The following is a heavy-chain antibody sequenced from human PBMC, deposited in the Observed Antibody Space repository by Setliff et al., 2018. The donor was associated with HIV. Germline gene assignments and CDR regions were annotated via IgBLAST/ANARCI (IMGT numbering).Heavy chain of an antibody. CDR2: VYYSGST. CDR1: GGSISSYY. J-gene: IGHJ6*03. CDR3: ARGNYDTSDYYTNFYYYYMDV. V-gene: IGHV4-59*01. Sequence: SETLSLTCTVSGGSISSYYWSWVRKPPGKGLEWIGYVYYSGSTSYSPSLRGRVTMSVDPSKNQFSLKLNSVTAADTAIYYCARGNYDTSDYYTNFYYYYMDVGGKGTAVTVSS. D-gene: IGHD3-22*01.